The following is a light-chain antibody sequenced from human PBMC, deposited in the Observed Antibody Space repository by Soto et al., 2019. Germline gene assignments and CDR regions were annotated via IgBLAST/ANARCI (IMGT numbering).Light chain of an antibody. CDR2: EVS. V-gene: IGLV2-14*01. J-gene: IGLJ1*01. Sequence: QSALTQPASVSGSPGQSITVSCTGTSSDLGGYNYVSWYQHHPGKAPKLMIYEVSNRPSGVPNRFSGSKSGNTASLTISGLQAEDEADYYCSSYTSSDTLVFGTGTKVTVL. CDR3: SSYTSSDTLV. CDR1: SSDLGGYNY.